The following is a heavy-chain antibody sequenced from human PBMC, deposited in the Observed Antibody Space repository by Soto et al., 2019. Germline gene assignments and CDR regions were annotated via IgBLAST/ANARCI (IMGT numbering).Heavy chain of an antibody. J-gene: IGHJ5*02. CDR1: GFTFSSYA. CDR2: ISVGGGNT. CDR3: AKDNSGSYFPYNWFDP. V-gene: IGHV3-23*01. D-gene: IGHD1-26*01. Sequence: PGGSLRLSCAASGFTFSSYAMSWVRQAPGKGLEWVSAISVGGGNTYYADSVKGRFTISRDQSKNTLYLQMNSLRAEDTAVYYCAKDNSGSYFPYNWFDPWGQGTLVTVSS.